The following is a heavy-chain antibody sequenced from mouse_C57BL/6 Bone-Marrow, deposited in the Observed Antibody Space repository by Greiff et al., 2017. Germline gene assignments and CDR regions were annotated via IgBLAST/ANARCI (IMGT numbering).Heavy chain of an antibody. V-gene: IGHV1-15*01. J-gene: IGHJ4*01. CDR3: TVPYYYGSSCYYAMDY. CDR1: GYTFTDYE. Sequence: VKLVESGAELVRPGASVTLSCKASGYTFTDYEMHWVKQTPVHGLEWIGAIDPETGGTAYNQKFKGKAILTADKSSSTAYMELRSLTSEDSAVYYCTVPYYYGSSCYYAMDYWGQGTSVTVSS. CDR2: IDPETGGT. D-gene: IGHD1-1*01.